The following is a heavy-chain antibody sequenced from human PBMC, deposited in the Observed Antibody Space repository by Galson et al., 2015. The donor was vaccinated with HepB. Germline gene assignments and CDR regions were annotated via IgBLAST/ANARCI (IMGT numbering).Heavy chain of an antibody. CDR2: ISGSGGRT. J-gene: IGHJ4*02. V-gene: IGHV3-23*01. CDR3: AKDRGNSGWYFHY. Sequence: SLRLSCAASGFTFSNYAMSWVRQAPGKGLEWVSGISGSGGRTYYADSVKGRFTISRDNSKNTLCLQMNSLRAEDTAIYYCAKDRGNSGWYFHYWGQGTLVPVSS. CDR1: GFTFSNYA. D-gene: IGHD6-19*01.